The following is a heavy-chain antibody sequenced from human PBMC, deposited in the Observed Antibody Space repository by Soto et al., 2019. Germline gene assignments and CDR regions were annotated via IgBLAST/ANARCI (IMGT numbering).Heavy chain of an antibody. Sequence: QLHLVQSGAVVKKPGASVTVSCSASGYPVTAYYMHWVRQAPGRGLEWMGGINPATGAAKYTQTFQGRVTTTRDTSKRTVFMEPRGLTSEDTAVFYCARGGGVGVAGSAAFDMWGQGTLVTVSS. V-gene: IGHV1-2*02. J-gene: IGHJ3*02. D-gene: IGHD3-3*01. CDR1: GYPVTAYY. CDR2: INPATGAA. CDR3: ARGGGVGVAGSAAFDM.